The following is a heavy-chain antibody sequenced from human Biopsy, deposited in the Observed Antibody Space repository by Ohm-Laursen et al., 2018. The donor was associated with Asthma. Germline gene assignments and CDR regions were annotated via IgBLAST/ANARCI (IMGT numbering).Heavy chain of an antibody. J-gene: IGHJ4*02. D-gene: IGHD2-15*01. V-gene: IGHV1-69*01. CDR3: ARKAGPCIGRTCYSLDF. CDR2: INSVFGTT. CDR1: GGTFNTYV. Sequence: SSVKVSCKSLGGTFNTYVIGWVRQAPGQGLEWMGGINSVFGTTTYPQKFQDRVTITADDSTSTVYMELSSLRSEDTAVYYCARKAGPCIGRTCYSLDFWGQGTLVTVSS.